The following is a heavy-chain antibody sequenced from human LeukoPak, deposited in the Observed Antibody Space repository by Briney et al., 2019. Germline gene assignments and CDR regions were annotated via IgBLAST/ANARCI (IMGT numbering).Heavy chain of an antibody. D-gene: IGHD2-15*01. V-gene: IGHV1-24*01. CDR2: FDPEDGET. Sequence: ASVKVSCKVSGYTLTELSMHWVRQAPGKGLEWMGGFDPEDGETIYAQKFQGRVTMTEDTSTDTAYMELSSLRSEDTAVYYCATPTVVVVAASRAFDIWAKGQWSPSLQ. CDR1: GYTLTELS. CDR3: ATPTVVVVAASRAFDI. J-gene: IGHJ3*02.